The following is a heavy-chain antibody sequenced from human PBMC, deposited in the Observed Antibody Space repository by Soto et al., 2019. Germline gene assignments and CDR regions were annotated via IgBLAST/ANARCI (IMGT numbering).Heavy chain of an antibody. CDR2: IYWAEDK. J-gene: IGHJ4*02. V-gene: IGHV2-5*02. D-gene: IGHD3-3*01. CDR1: GFSLSTSGVG. CDR3: AHLPWKQFWPRAPVVY. Sequence: QITLKESGPTLVKPTQTLTLTCTFSGFSLSTSGVGVGWIRQPPGKALEWLGIIYWAEDKRNRPSLKSRLTNTKDTSKQQQVLTTNNMDPVDTATYFCAHLPWKQFWPRAPVVYWGQGTPVTVSS.